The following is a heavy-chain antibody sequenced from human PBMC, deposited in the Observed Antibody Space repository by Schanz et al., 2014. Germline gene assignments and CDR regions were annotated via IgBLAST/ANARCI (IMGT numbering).Heavy chain of an antibody. CDR1: GFTLSNSD. CDR2: IGYLGDT. CDR3: ARAHGSSWYGKGLDY. V-gene: IGHV3-13*01. D-gene: IGHD6-13*01. Sequence: VQLVESGGGLVQPGGSLRLSCAASGFTLSNSDMHWVRQGTGKGLEWVSTIGYLGDTYYPDSVKGRFTVSRDSGQNSLYLQMNSLRAGDTAVYFCARAHGSSWYGKGLDYWGQGTQVTVSS. J-gene: IGHJ4*02.